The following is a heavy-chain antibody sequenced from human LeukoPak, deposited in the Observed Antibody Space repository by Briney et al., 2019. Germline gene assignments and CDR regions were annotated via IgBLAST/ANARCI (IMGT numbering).Heavy chain of an antibody. D-gene: IGHD1-14*01. J-gene: IGHJ6*03. CDR2: IIPIFGTA. CDR3: AGVVLGSNYYYYYMEV. CDR1: GGTFSSYA. Sequence: SVKVSCKASGGTFSSYAISWVRQAPGQGLEWMGGIIPIFGTANYAQKFQGRVTITADKSTSTAYMELSSLRSEDTAVYYCAGVVLGSNYYYYYMEVWGKGTTVTVSS. V-gene: IGHV1-69*06.